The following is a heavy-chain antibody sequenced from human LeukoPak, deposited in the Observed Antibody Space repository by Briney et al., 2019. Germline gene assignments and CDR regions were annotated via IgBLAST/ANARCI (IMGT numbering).Heavy chain of an antibody. CDR1: EFTFSSYD. D-gene: IGHD1-7*01. V-gene: IGHV3-13*01. J-gene: IGHJ4*02. CDR2: IDTAGNA. CDR3: ARGTGTFDS. Sequence: GGSLRLSCAASEFTFSSYDMHWVRQATGKGLEWVSTIDTAGNAWYPDSVKGRFTISRENAKNTLYLQMNSLRAEDTAVYYCARGTGTFDSWGQGTLVTVSS.